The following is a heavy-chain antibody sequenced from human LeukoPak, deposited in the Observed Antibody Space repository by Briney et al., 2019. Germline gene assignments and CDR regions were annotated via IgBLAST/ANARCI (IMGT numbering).Heavy chain of an antibody. CDR1: GGSISSSSYY. D-gene: IGHD6-19*01. V-gene: IGHV4-39*01. Sequence: PSETLSLTCTVSGGSISSSSYYWGWIRQPPGKGLEWIGSIYYSGSTYYNPSLKSRVTISVDTSKNQFSLKLSSVTAADTAVYYCARHLEQWLVHGYYFDYWGQGTLVTVSS. J-gene: IGHJ4*02. CDR2: IYYSGST. CDR3: ARHLEQWLVHGYYFDY.